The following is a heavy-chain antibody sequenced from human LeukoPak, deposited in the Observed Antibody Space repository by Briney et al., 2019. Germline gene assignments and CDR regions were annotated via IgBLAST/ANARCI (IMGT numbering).Heavy chain of an antibody. CDR2: ISAYNGNT. D-gene: IGHD3-10*01. V-gene: IGHV1-18*01. Sequence: ASVKVSCKASGYTFTSYGISWVRQAPGQGLEWMGWISAYNGNTNYAQKLQGRVTMTTDTSTSTAYMELRSLRSDDTAVYYCARGGYYYGSGSPGGRYYYYYMDVWGKGTTVTISS. CDR1: GYTFTSYG. J-gene: IGHJ6*03. CDR3: ARGGYYYGSGSPGGRYYYYYMDV.